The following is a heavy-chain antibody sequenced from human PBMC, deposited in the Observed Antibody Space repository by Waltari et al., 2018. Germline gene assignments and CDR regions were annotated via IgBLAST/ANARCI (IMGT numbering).Heavy chain of an antibody. CDR3: ARDLGDDGDY. D-gene: IGHD4-17*01. CDR1: GFTVSSNY. CDR2: IYSGGTT. Sequence: EVQLVESGGGLIQPGGSLRLSCAASGFTVSSNYMSWVRQAPGKGLEWVSIIYSGGTTYYADFVKGRFTFSRDNSKNTLYLQRNSVRAEDTAVYYCARDLGDDGDYWGQGTMVTVSS. V-gene: IGHV3-53*01. J-gene: IGHJ3*01.